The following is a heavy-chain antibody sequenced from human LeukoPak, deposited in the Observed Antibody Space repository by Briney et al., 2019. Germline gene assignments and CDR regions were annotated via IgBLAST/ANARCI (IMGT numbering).Heavy chain of an antibody. CDR3: ARGGSRYSSSSDFDH. CDR2: IHYSGDT. Sequence: SETLSLTCSVSGGSISPYYWNWLRQPPGKGLEWIGSIHYSGDTNYNPSLKSRVTISIDTSKKQFSLKLSSVTVADTAVYYCARGGSRYSSSSDFDHWGQGILVTVSS. J-gene: IGHJ4*02. D-gene: IGHD6-6*01. CDR1: GGSISPYY. V-gene: IGHV4-59*01.